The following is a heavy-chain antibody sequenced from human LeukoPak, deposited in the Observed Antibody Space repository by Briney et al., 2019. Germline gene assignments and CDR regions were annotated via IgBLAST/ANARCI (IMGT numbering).Heavy chain of an antibody. CDR2: ISGRGASK. Sequence: GGSLRLSCAVSGLTFNNYAMSWVRQAPGKGLEWVSGISGRGASKYYADSVKGRFTISRDNSKNTLYLQMNSLRAEDTAVYYCAKDTVGALDYWGQGTLVTVSS. CDR3: AKDTVGALDY. V-gene: IGHV3-23*01. CDR1: GLTFNNYA. J-gene: IGHJ4*02. D-gene: IGHD4-23*01.